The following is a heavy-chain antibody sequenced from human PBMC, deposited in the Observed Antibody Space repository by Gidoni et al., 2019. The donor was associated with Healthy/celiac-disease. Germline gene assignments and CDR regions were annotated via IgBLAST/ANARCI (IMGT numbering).Heavy chain of an antibody. D-gene: IGHD3-9*01. J-gene: IGHJ4*02. CDR2: INAGNGNT. Sequence: QVQLVQSGAEVKKPGASVKVSCKASGYTFTSYAMHWVRQAPGQRLEWMGWINAGNGNTKYSQKFQGRVTITRDTSASTAYMELSSLRSEDTAVYYCARGTYDILTGYYTLFDYWGQGTLVTVSS. V-gene: IGHV1-3*01. CDR3: ARGTYDILTGYYTLFDY. CDR1: GYTFTSYA.